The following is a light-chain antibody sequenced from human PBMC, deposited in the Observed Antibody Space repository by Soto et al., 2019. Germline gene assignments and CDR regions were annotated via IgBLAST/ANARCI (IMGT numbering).Light chain of an antibody. Sequence: QSALTQPASVSGSPGQSITISCSGTSADVGGYIYVSWYLQYPGKAPKLMIYEVSNRPSGASNRFSGSKSGNTASLTISGLRAEDEADYYCSSYTSSNTLVFGSGTKVTVL. CDR2: EVS. J-gene: IGLJ1*01. CDR3: SSYTSSNTLV. CDR1: SADVGGYIY. V-gene: IGLV2-14*01.